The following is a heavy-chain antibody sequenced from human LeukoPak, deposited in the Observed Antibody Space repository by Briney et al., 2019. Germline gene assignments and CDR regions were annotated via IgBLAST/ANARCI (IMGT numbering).Heavy chain of an antibody. D-gene: IGHD5-12*01. CDR1: GYTFSSSG. V-gene: IGHV1-18*01. J-gene: IGHJ4*02. CDR2: ISGYNGNT. CDR3: ARSSLGTITAGPFDY. Sequence: ASVKVSCKASGYTFSSSGIAWVRQAPGQGLEWMGWISGYNGNTNYAQKLQGRVSMTTDTSTTTAYVELRSLTSDDTALYYCARSSLGTITAGPFDYWGQGTLVTVSS.